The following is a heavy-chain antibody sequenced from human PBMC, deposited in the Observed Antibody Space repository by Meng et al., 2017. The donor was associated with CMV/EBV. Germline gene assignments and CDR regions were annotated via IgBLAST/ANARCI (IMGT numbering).Heavy chain of an antibody. J-gene: IGHJ4*02. D-gene: IGHD4-23*01. CDR1: GGSISSSSYY. CDR3: ARDPSLRWIDY. V-gene: IGHV4-39*07. CDR2: IYYSGST. Sequence: SAIALVKPSDTLSLTCTCSGGSISSSSYYWGWIRQPPGKGLEWIGSIYYSGSTYYNPSLKSRVTISVGTSKNQFSLKLSSVTAADTAVYYCARDPSLRWIDYWGQGTLVTVSS.